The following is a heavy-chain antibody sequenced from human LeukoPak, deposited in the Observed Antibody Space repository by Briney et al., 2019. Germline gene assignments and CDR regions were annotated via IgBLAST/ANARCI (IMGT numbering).Heavy chain of an antibody. CDR1: GFTFSTYA. CDR2: ISYDGSIK. J-gene: IGHJ4*02. Sequence: GGSLRLSCAASGFTFSTYAMHWVRQAPGKGLEWVAVISYDGSIKYYGDSVKGRFTISRDNYKNTLYLQMNSLGAEDTAVYYCARDTGYSSGYYFDYWGQGTLVTVSS. D-gene: IGHD5-18*01. CDR3: ARDTGYSSGYYFDY. V-gene: IGHV3-30*04.